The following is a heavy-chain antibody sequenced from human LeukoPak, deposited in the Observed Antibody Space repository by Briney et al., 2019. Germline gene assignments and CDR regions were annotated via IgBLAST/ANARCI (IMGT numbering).Heavy chain of an antibody. CDR1: GGTFSSYA. J-gene: IGHJ4*02. CDR3: ARVVLIARRHFDY. D-gene: IGHD6-6*01. V-gene: IGHV1-69*01. Sequence: ASVKVSCKASGGTFSSYAISWVRRAPGQGLEWMGGIIPIFGTANYAQKFQGRVTITADESTSTAYMELSSLRSEDTAVYYCARVVLIARRHFDYWGQGTLVTVSS. CDR2: IIPIFGTA.